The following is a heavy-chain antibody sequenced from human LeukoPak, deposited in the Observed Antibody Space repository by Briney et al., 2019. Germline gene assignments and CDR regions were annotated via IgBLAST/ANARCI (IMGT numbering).Heavy chain of an antibody. J-gene: IGHJ5*02. CDR3: AKASDCTLSGSYFCWFDP. V-gene: IGHV3-30*04. CDR2: ISYDGSNK. CDR1: GFTFSSYA. D-gene: IGHD1-26*01. Sequence: GGSLRLSCAASGFTFSSYAMHWVRQAPGKGLEWVAVISYDGSNKYYADSVKGRFTISRDNSKNTLYLQMNSLRAEDTAVYYCAKASDCTLSGSYFCWFDPWGQGTLVTVSS.